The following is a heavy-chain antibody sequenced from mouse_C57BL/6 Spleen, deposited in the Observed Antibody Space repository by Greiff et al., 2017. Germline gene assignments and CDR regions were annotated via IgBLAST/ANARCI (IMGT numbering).Heavy chain of an antibody. D-gene: IGHD1-1*01. Sequence: QVQLQQPGAELVKPGASVKLSCKSSGYTFTSYWMQWVKHRPGQGLEWIGEIDPSESYTNSNQKFTGKATLTVDTSSSTAYMQLSSLTSEDSAVYYCARGDYYGSRHWYFDVWGTGTTVTVSS. CDR1: GYTFTSYW. CDR3: ARGDYYGSRHWYFDV. V-gene: IGHV1-50*01. CDR2: IDPSESYT. J-gene: IGHJ1*03.